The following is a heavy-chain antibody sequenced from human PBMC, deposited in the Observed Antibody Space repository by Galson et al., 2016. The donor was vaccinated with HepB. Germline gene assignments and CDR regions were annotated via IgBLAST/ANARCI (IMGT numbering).Heavy chain of an antibody. J-gene: IGHJ3*02. V-gene: IGHV3-30-3*01. CDR1: RFSFSSYT. Sequence: SLRLSCAASRFSFSSYTIHWVRQTPGKGLEWVAVISYDGNNKDYADSVKGRFTISRDNSKNTLYLQMNSLRAEDTAVDYCARAEMWYNCNLGAVDIWGQGTMVTVSS. D-gene: IGHD1-7*01. CDR3: ARAEMWYNCNLGAVDI. CDR2: ISYDGNNK.